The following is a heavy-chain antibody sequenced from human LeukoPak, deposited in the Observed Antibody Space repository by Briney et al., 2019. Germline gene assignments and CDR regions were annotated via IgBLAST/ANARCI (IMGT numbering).Heavy chain of an antibody. CDR1: GFTFSSYA. V-gene: IGHV3-23*01. CDR2: ISGSGGST. Sequence: PPGVSLRLSCAASGFTFSSYAMSWVRQAPGKGLEWVSAISGSGGSTYYADSVKGRFTISRDNSKNTLYPQMNSLRAEDTAVYYCAKIPMITFGGVIYYFDYWGQGTLVTVSS. CDR3: AKIPMITFGGVIYYFDY. J-gene: IGHJ4*02. D-gene: IGHD3-16*02.